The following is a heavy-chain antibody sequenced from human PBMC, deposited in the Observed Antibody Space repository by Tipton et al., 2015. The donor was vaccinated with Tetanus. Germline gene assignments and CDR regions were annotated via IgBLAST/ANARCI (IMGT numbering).Heavy chain of an antibody. CDR1: GGSFSGYY. D-gene: IGHD2-2*01. Sequence: TLSLTCAVYGGSFSGYYWSWIRQPPGKGLEWIGYIYYSGSTNYNPSLKSRVTISVDTSKNQFSLKLSSVTAADTAVYYCARGRSTSILKDYYYYGMDVWGQGTTVTVSS. V-gene: IGHV4-59*01. J-gene: IGHJ6*02. CDR3: ARGRSTSILKDYYYYGMDV. CDR2: IYYSGST.